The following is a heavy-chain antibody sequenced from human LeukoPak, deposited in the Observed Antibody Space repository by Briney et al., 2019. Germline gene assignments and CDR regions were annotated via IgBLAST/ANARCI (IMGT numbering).Heavy chain of an antibody. CDR3: ARGGYYDSSGVFDY. CDR1: GGTFSSYT. Sequence: SVKVSCKASGGTFSSYTISWVRQAPGQGLEWMGRIIPILGIANYAQKFQGRVTITADKSASTAYMELSSLRSEDTAVYYCARGGYYDSSGVFDYWGQGTLVTVSS. J-gene: IGHJ4*02. V-gene: IGHV1-69*02. D-gene: IGHD3-22*01. CDR2: IIPILGIA.